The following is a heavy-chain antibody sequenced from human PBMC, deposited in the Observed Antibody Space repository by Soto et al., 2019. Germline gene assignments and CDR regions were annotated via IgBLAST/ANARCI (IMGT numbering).Heavy chain of an antibody. CDR1: GYTFTSYG. Sequence: QVQLVQSGAEVKKPGASVKVSCKASGYTFTSYGITWVRQAPGQGLEWMGWINPYNGNTNYAQKLQGRVTMTTYTSKSPGYMELRSLRSDDTAVYYCASTDSRPQDFDYWGQGTLVSVSS. CDR3: ASTDSRPQDFDY. CDR2: INPYNGNT. D-gene: IGHD6-13*01. V-gene: IGHV1-18*01. J-gene: IGHJ4*02.